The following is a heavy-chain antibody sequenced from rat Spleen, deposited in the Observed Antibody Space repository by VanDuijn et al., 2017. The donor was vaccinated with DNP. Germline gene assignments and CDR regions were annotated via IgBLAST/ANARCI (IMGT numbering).Heavy chain of an antibody. J-gene: IGHJ1*01. D-gene: IGHD1-1*01. Sequence: EVQLVESGGGLVQPGRSLKLSCAASGFTFSDYYMAWVRQAPKKGLELVAAISYEGSSTYYGDSVKGRFTISRDNAKTTLYLQMNSLRSEATATYYCARGVYYYSATYWYFDFWGPGTMDTVSS. CDR3: ARGVYYYSATYWYFDF. V-gene: IGHV5-22*01. CDR1: GFTFSDYY. CDR2: ISYEGSST.